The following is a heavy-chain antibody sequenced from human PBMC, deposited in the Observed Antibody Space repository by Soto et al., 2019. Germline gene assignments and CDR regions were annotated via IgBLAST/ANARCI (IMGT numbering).Heavy chain of an antibody. Sequence: GASVKVSCKASGYTFSSYCVNWVLQAPGQGLEWMGWISGYDGNTNCAPKFQGRVTMTTDTSTRTAYMELTSLRSDDTAVYYCARDHSSTWHDFDYWGQGTLVTVSS. CDR1: GYTFSSYC. CDR2: ISGYDGNT. CDR3: ARDHSSTWHDFDY. J-gene: IGHJ4*02. V-gene: IGHV1-18*01. D-gene: IGHD6-13*01.